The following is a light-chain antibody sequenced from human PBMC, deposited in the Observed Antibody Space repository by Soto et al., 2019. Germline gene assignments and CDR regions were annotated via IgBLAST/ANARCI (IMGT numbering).Light chain of an antibody. J-gene: IGLJ1*01. Sequence: QSVLTQPASVSGSPGQSITISCTGTSSDVGGYNYVSWYHQHPGQAPKLMIYEVSNRPSGVSNRFSGSKSGNTASLTISGLQAEDEADYYCSSYTSSSTRVFGTGTKVTVL. CDR3: SSYTSSSTRV. V-gene: IGLV2-14*01. CDR2: EVS. CDR1: SSDVGGYNY.